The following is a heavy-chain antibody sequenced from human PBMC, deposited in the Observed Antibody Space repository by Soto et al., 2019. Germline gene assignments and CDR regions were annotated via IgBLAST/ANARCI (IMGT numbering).Heavy chain of an antibody. CDR2: IIPIFGTA. CDR1: RVAFSKFI. V-gene: IGHV1-69*01. CDR3: AKVRYSSPMGYYYGMDV. D-gene: IGHD6-19*01. Sequence: QAQLEQSGGEVKKPGSSVKVSCKASRVAFSKFIVTWVRQAPGLGLEWVGGIIPIFGTANYAQKFQGRVTFTAEESTSTSYMEVNNLRSEDTAVYCAKVRYSSPMGYYYGMDVWGQGTTVTVSS. J-gene: IGHJ6*02.